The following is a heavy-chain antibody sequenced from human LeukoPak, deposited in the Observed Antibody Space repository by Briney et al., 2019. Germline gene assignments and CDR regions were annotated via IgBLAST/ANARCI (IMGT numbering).Heavy chain of an antibody. Sequence: GGSLRLSCAASGFTFSSYAMSWVRQAPGKGLEWVSAISGSGGSTYYADSVKGRFTISRDNSKNTLYLQMNSPRAEDTAVYYCAKAVGPYYYDSSGYYKSYYFDYWGQGTLVTVSS. CDR2: ISGSGGST. CDR3: AKAVGPYYYDSSGYYKSYYFDY. D-gene: IGHD3-22*01. CDR1: GFTFSSYA. J-gene: IGHJ4*02. V-gene: IGHV3-23*01.